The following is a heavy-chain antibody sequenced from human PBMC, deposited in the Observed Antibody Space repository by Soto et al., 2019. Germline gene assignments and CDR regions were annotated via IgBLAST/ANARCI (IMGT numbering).Heavy chain of an antibody. D-gene: IGHD2-15*01. CDR3: AREGYCSSVSCALYSHDYFGMDV. V-gene: IGHV1-18*01. Sequence: QVHLVQSGAEVKKPGASVKVSCKASGYTFSRYGVTWVRQAPGQGLEWMGWLSTYNENTKYAQKYQGSVTMTTDTSTSTAYLELRSLTSGVTAVYYCAREGYCSSVSCALYSHDYFGMDVWGQGTTVTVSS. J-gene: IGHJ6*02. CDR1: GYTFSRYG. CDR2: LSTYNENT.